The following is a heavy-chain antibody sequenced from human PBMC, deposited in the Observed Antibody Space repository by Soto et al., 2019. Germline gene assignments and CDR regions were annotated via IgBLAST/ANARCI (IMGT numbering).Heavy chain of an antibody. CDR1: GFTFSSYV. V-gene: IGHV3-23*01. J-gene: IGHJ6*02. CDR2: ISGSGGST. CDR3: AKGPRAPPPHDYGMDV. Sequence: EVQLLESGGGLVQPGGSLRVSCVASGFTFSSYVMNWVRQAPGKGLYWVSGISGSGGSTYYADSVKGRFTISRDNSKNTLYLHMNRPRVEDTAVYYCAKGPRAPPPHDYGMDVWGQGATVTVSS.